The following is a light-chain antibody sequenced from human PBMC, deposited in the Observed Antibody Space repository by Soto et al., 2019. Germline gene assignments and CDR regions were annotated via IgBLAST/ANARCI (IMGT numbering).Light chain of an antibody. CDR1: SSDVGGYNY. V-gene: IGLV2-11*01. Sequence: QSALTQPRSVSGSPGQSVTISCTETSSDVGGYNYVSWYQQHPGKAPKVMIYDVSKRPSGVPDRFSGSKSGNTASLTISGLQAEDEADYYCCSYAGTFVVFGGGTK. CDR2: DVS. CDR3: CSYAGTFVV. J-gene: IGLJ2*01.